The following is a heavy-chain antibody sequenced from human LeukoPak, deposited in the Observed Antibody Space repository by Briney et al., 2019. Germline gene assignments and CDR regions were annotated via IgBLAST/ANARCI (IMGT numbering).Heavy chain of an antibody. D-gene: IGHD3/OR15-3a*01. Sequence: GGSLRLSCAASGFTFNNAWMSWDRQAPGKGLEWVGRIKRKGDDGTIDYAAPVKGRFTISRDDSKNTLYLQMNSLKSEDTAVYYCTAGTGRSDFDYWGQGTLVTVSS. CDR3: TAGTGRSDFDY. CDR2: IKRKGDDGTI. V-gene: IGHV3-15*01. J-gene: IGHJ4*02. CDR1: GFTFNNAW.